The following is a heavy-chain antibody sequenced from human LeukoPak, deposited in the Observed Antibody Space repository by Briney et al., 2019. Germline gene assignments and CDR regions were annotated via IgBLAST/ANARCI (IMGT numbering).Heavy chain of an antibody. CDR1: GFTFSSHA. D-gene: IGHD1-26*01. V-gene: IGHV3-23*01. CDR3: ARDSGSYYLDY. CDR2: ISGSGGST. J-gene: IGHJ4*02. Sequence: GGSLRLSCAASGFTFSSHAMSWVRQAPGKGLEWVSAISGSGGSTYYADSVKGRFTISRDNSKNTLYLQMNSLRAEDTAVYYCARDSGSYYLDYWGQGTLVTVSS.